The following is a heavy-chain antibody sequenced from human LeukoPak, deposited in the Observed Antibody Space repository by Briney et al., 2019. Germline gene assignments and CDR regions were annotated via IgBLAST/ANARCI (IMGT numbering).Heavy chain of an antibody. V-gene: IGHV4-39*01. CDR3: ASSRYFDWSFDY. CDR2: IYYSGST. J-gene: IGHJ4*02. CDR1: GGSISSSSYY. Sequence: SETLSLTCTVSGGSISSSSYYWGWIRQPPGKGLEWIGSIYYSGSTYYNPSLKSRVTISVDTSKNQFSLKLSSVTAADTAVYYCASSRYFDWSFDYWGQGTLVTVSS. D-gene: IGHD3-9*01.